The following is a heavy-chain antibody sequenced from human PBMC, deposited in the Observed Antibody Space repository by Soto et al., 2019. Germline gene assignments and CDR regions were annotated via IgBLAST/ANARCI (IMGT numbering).Heavy chain of an antibody. Sequence: SETLSLTCTVSGGSISSSSYYWGWIRQPPGKGLEWIGSIYYSGSTYYNPSLKSRVTISVDTSKNQFSLKLSSVTAADTAVYYCRAGSAVAEVRYYYYGMDVWGQGTTVTVSS. J-gene: IGHJ6*02. CDR1: GGSISSSSYY. D-gene: IGHD6-19*01. CDR2: IYYSGST. V-gene: IGHV4-39*01. CDR3: RAGSAVAEVRYYYYGMDV.